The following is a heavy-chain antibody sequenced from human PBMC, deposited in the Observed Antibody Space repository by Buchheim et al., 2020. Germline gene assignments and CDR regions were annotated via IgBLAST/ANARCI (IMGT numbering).Heavy chain of an antibody. J-gene: IGHJ3*02. V-gene: IGHV4-61*02. CDR1: GGSISSGSYY. CDR3: ARVSSAWYGLGAFDI. CDR2: IYTSGST. D-gene: IGHD6-19*01. Sequence: VQLQESGPGLVKPSQTLSLTCTVSGGSISSGSYYWSWIRQPAGKGLEWIGRIYTSGSTNYNPSLKSRVTISVDTSKNQFSLRLSSVTAADTAVYYCARVSSAWYGLGAFDIWGQGT.